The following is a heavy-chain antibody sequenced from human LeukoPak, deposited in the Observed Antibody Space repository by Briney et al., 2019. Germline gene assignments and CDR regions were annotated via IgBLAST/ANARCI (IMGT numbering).Heavy chain of an antibody. J-gene: IGHJ5*02. D-gene: IGHD2-15*01. V-gene: IGHV4-34*01. CDR3: ARLYCSGGSCYSRGDNWFGP. CDR2: INHSGST. CDR1: GGSFSGYY. Sequence: SETLSLTCAVYGGSFSGYYWSWIRQPPGKGLEWIGEINHSGSTNYNPSLKSRVTISGDTSKNQFSLKLSSVTAADTAVYYCARLYCSGGSCYSRGDNWFGPWDQGTLVTVSS.